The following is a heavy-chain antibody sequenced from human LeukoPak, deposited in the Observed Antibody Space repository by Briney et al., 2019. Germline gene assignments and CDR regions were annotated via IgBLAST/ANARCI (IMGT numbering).Heavy chain of an antibody. CDR1: GGTFSSYA. V-gene: IGHV1-69*01. CDR3: ARDSHSSAYNSSSYVTSY. D-gene: IGHD6-13*01. Sequence: SVKVSCKASGGTFSSYAISWVRQARGRGLAWMGGSFPIFGTANYAQKFQGRVTITADESTSTAYMELSSLRSEDTAVYYCARDSHSSAYNSSSYVTSYWGQGTLVTVSS. J-gene: IGHJ4*01. CDR2: SFPIFGTA.